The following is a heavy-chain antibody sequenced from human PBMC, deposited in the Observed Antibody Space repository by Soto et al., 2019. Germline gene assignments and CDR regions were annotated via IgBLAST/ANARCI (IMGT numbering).Heavy chain of an antibody. CDR3: ARGGVSTRTFDY. J-gene: IGHJ4*02. CDR1: GYNFAGYW. CDR2: IYPSDSDT. D-gene: IGHD3-3*01. V-gene: IGHV5-51*03. Sequence: PGESLKISCKGSGYNFAGYWIAWVRQMPGKGLELMGIIYPSDSDTRYRPSFQGQVTISADKSISSAHPQWSSLRASDTAMYYCARGGVSTRTFDYWGQGTPVTVSS.